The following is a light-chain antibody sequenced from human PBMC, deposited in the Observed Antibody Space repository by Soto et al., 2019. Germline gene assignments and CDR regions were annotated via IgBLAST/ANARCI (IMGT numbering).Light chain of an antibody. CDR3: QQYGSSPYT. J-gene: IGKJ2*01. CDR2: GAS. CDR1: QSVSSSY. V-gene: IGKV3-20*01. Sequence: EIVLTQSPDTLSLSPGERATLSCRASQSVSSSYLAWYQQKTGQPPRILIYGASSRATGIPDRFSGSGSATDFTLTISRLEPEDFAVYYCQQYGSSPYTFGQGTKVEIK.